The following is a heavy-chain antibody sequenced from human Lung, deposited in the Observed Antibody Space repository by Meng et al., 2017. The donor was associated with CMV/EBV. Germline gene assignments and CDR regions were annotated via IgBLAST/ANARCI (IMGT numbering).Heavy chain of an antibody. J-gene: IGHJ5*02. D-gene: IGHD6-13*01. CDR1: GYTFTSYG. CDR3: AASSSSWYQNWFDP. Sequence: QVQLGQSGAEVKKPGASVKVSCKASGYTFTSYGISWVRQAPGQGLEWMGWISAYNGNTNYAQKLQGRATMTTDTSTSTAYMELRSLRSDDTAVYYCAASSSSWYQNWFDPWGQGTLVTVSS. CDR2: ISAYNGNT. V-gene: IGHV1-18*01.